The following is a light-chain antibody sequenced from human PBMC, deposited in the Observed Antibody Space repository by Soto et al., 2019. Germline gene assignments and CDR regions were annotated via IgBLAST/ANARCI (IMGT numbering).Light chain of an antibody. Sequence: EIVLTQSPGTLSLSPGERATLSCRASQSISASYLAWYQQKPGQAPGLLIYGASSRATGIPDRFSGSGSGTDFILTISRLQPEDFAVYYCQQYGSPPWTFGQGTKGEIK. CDR2: GAS. V-gene: IGKV3-20*01. J-gene: IGKJ1*01. CDR3: QQYGSPPWT. CDR1: QSISASY.